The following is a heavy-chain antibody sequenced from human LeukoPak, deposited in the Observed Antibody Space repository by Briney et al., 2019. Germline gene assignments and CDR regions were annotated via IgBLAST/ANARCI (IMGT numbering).Heavy chain of an antibody. Sequence: GGSLRLSCAASGFTFSSYSMNWVRQAPGKGLEWVSSISSSSSYIYYADSVKRRFTISRDNAKNSLYLQMNSLRAEDTAVYYCARDPHDDYGDYVPGGSDYWGQGTLVTVSS. CDR2: ISSSSSYI. D-gene: IGHD4-17*01. CDR1: GFTFSSYS. V-gene: IGHV3-21*01. J-gene: IGHJ4*02. CDR3: ARDPHDDYGDYVPGGSDY.